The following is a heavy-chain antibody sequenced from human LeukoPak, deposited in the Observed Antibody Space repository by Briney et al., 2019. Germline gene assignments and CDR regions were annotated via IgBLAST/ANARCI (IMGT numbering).Heavy chain of an antibody. CDR1: GFSLTTRGVG. J-gene: IGHJ3*02. Sequence: ESGPTLVKPTQTLTLTCTFSGFSLTTRGVGVGCIRQAPGKALEWLALVYRDDDKRYSPSLKSRLTFTKDTSKNQVLLRMTNMEPVDTGTYYCALSYYYGSGLIDAFDIWGQGTTVTVSS. CDR2: VYRDDDK. D-gene: IGHD3-10*01. CDR3: ALSYYYGSGLIDAFDI. V-gene: IGHV2-5*02.